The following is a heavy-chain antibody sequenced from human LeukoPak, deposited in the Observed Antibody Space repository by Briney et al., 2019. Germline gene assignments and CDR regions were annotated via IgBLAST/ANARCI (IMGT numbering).Heavy chain of an antibody. CDR1: GDSVSSKSAA. CDR2: TYYRSKWFN. Sequence: SQTLSLTCAISGDSVSSKSAAWNWIRQFPSRGFEWLGRTYYRSKWFNEYAVSEKSRISINPDTAKNQFSLQLNSVTPDDTAVYYCARIATKDGRDYWGQGILVTVSS. D-gene: IGHD5-12*01. V-gene: IGHV6-1*01. J-gene: IGHJ4*02. CDR3: ARIATKDGRDY.